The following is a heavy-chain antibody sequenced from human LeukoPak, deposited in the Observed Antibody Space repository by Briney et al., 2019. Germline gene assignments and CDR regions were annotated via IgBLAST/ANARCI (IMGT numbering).Heavy chain of an antibody. D-gene: IGHD4-11*01. CDR2: TYEDGSAK. V-gene: IGHV3-7*01. CDR1: GFTFSGYW. CDR3: ARGTPTTRDFDY. J-gene: IGHJ4*02. Sequence: GGSLRLSCAASGFTFSGYWMTWVRQAPGKGLEWVANTYEDGSAKYYLGSVKGRFTISRDNAKNSLLLQMNSLRAEDTAVYYCARGTPTTRDFDYWGQGTLVTVSS.